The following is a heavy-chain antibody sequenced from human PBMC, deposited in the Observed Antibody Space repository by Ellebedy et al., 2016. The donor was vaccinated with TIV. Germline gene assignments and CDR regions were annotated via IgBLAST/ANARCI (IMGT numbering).Heavy chain of an antibody. V-gene: IGHV3-74*01. J-gene: IGHJ4*02. CDR3: ARNRYCSSGDCYALGY. D-gene: IGHD2-15*01. CDR2: IKSDGSNA. Sequence: GESLKISCAASGFTFNNYWMHWVRQTPGKGLVWVSRIKSDGSNAVYADSLKGRFTIYRDNAKNTLYLQMNSLRAEDTAVYYCARNRYCSSGDCYALGYWGQGTLVTVSS. CDR1: GFTFNNYW.